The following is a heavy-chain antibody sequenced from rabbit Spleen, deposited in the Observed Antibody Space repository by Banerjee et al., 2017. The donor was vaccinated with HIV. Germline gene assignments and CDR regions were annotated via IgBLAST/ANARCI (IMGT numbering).Heavy chain of an antibody. CDR2: IYTGGSGGV. Sequence: QSLEESGGDLVKPVASLTLTCTASGFDFSSYYYIYWVRQAPGKGLEWIGCIYTGGSGGVYYASWTKGRFTISKSSSTTVTLQMTSLTAADTATYFCGRSSDAGYAAYGYGFNLWGPGTLVTVS. CDR1: GFDFSSYYY. CDR3: GRSSDAGYAAYGYGFNL. J-gene: IGHJ4*01. V-gene: IGHV1S40*01. D-gene: IGHD3-1*01.